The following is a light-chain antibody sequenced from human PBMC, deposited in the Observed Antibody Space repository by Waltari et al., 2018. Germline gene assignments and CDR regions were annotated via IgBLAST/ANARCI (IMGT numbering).Light chain of an antibody. Sequence: QSALTQPASVSGSPGQSITISCTGTSSDFGGYNYVSWYQQHPGKAPKVMIYDVSNRPSGVSNRFSGSKSGNTASLTISGLQAEDEAEYYCSSHTSNSVVVFGGGTKLTVL. CDR3: SSHTSNSVVV. V-gene: IGLV2-14*03. CDR2: DVS. J-gene: IGLJ2*01. CDR1: SSDFGGYNY.